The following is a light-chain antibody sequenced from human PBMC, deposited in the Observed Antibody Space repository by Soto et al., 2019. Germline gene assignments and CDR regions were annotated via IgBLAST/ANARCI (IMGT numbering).Light chain of an antibody. CDR3: GAWDDRLDVYV. CDR2: STS. J-gene: IGLJ1*01. V-gene: IGLV1-44*01. Sequence: QSALTQPPSASGTPGQIVAISCSGGSSNIGSNTVTWYQQLPGTAPKLLIYSTSQRSSGVPGRFSGSKSGASASLSISGLQSEDEADYYCGAWDDRLDVYVFGTGTKVTVL. CDR1: SSNIGSNT.